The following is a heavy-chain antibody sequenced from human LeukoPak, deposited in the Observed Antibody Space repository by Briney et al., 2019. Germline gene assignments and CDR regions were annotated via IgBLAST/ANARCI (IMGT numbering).Heavy chain of an antibody. CDR2: IYYSGST. V-gene: IGHV4-59*01. D-gene: IGHD3-10*01. Sequence: SETLSLTCTVSGGSISRYYWSWIRQPPGKGLGWVGCIYYSGSTNSNPSLQSRVTISVDPSKNQFSLKLSSVTAADSAVYYCARVNGITMVRGVIKKAAAEDVWGKGTTVTVSS. CDR3: ARVNGITMVRGVIKKAAAEDV. CDR1: GGSISRYY. J-gene: IGHJ6*04.